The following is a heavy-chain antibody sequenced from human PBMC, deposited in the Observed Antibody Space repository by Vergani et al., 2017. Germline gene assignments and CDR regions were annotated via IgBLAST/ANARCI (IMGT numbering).Heavy chain of an antibody. D-gene: IGHD3-16*01. V-gene: IGHV4-39*01. CDR2: IYNSGNG. Sequence: QMQLQESGPGLVKASETLSLTCTVSGDSIISRSYYWGWIRQPPGKGVEWIGSIYNSGNGDSSSSLKSRVTISADTSKNQFSLRLTSVTAADTAVYYCASVKYYSDSTSHFRGRYFDVWGRGTLVTVPS. CDR3: ASVKYYSDSTSHFRGRYFDV. J-gene: IGHJ2*01. CDR1: GDSIISRSYY.